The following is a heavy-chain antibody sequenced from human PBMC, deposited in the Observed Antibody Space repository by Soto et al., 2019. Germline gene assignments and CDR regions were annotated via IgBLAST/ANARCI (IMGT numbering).Heavy chain of an antibody. CDR3: TCNGDYAEFDY. Sequence: PGGSLRLSCAASGFTFSNAWMSWVRQAPGKGLEWVGRIKSKTDGGTTDYAAPVKGRFTIPRDDSKNTLYLQMNSLKTEDTAVYYCTCNGDYAEFDYWGQGTLVTVSS. CDR2: IKSKTDGGTT. D-gene: IGHD4-17*01. J-gene: IGHJ4*02. V-gene: IGHV3-15*01. CDR1: GFTFSNAW.